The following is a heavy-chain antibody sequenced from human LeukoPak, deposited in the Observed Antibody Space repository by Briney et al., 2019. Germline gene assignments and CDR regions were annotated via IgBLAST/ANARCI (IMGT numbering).Heavy chain of an antibody. Sequence: PSETLSLTCAVYGGSFSGYYWSWIRQPPGKGLEWIGEINHSGSTNYNPSLKSRVTISVDTSKNQFSLKLSSVTAADTAVYYCARARLTRSCYWFDPWGQGTLVTVSS. V-gene: IGHV4-34*01. CDR2: INHSGST. CDR3: ARARLTRSCYWFDP. J-gene: IGHJ5*02. CDR1: GGSFSGYY. D-gene: IGHD2-15*01.